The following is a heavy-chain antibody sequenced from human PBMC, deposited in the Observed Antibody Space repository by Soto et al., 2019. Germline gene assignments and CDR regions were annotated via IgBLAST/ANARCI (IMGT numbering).Heavy chain of an antibody. Sequence: SETLSLTCTVSGGSISSYYWSWIRQPPGKGLEWIGYIYYSGSTNYNPSLKSRVTISVDTSKNQFSLKLSSVTAADTAVYYCARDSGYDDYYYYYYMDGWGKGTTVTVSS. CDR2: IYYSGST. J-gene: IGHJ6*03. V-gene: IGHV4-59*01. CDR3: ARDSGYDDYYYYYYMDG. CDR1: GGSISSYY. D-gene: IGHD5-12*01.